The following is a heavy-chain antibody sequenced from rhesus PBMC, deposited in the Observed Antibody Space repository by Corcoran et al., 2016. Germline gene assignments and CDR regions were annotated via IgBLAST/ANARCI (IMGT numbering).Heavy chain of an antibody. J-gene: IGHJ5-1*01. V-gene: IGHV4-106*01. CDR3: WLDQFDV. D-gene: IGHD2-33*01. Sequence: QVQLQESGPGLVKPSETLSLTCAVSGGSISDAYFWSWVRQPPGKGLEWIGDIDGGGGAPTYKPSLKTRVPMSKDTSKNQFSLKLTSVTAAATAVDYCWLDQFDVWGAGILVTVSS. CDR1: GGSISDAYF. CDR2: IDGGGGAP.